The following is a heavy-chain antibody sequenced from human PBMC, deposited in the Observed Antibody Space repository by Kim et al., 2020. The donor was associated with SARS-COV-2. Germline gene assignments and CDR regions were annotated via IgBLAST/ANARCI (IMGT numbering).Heavy chain of an antibody. V-gene: IGHV3-30*18. D-gene: IGHD3-22*01. CDR2: ISYDGSNK. J-gene: IGHJ1*01. CDR3: AKMEDYYDSSGYYFEYFQH. CDR1: GFTFSSYG. Sequence: GGSLRLSCAASGFTFSSYGMHWVRQAPGKGLEWVAVISYDGSNKYYADSVKRRFTISRDNSKNTLYLQMNSLRAEDTAVYYCAKMEDYYDSSGYYFEYFQHWGQGTLVTVSS.